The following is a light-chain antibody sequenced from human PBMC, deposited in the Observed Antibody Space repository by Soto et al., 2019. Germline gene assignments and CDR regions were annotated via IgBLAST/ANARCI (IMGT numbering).Light chain of an antibody. V-gene: IGLV2-14*01. CDR3: SSYTTNRAHVL. Sequence: QSALTQPASVSGSPGQSITISCTGTSSDIGVYSRVSWYQQRPGQAPKVLIYDASYRPSGVSIRFSGSKSGNTASLTISGLQPEDEADYYCSSYTTNRAHVLFGGGTKVTVL. J-gene: IGLJ2*01. CDR2: DAS. CDR1: SSDIGVYSR.